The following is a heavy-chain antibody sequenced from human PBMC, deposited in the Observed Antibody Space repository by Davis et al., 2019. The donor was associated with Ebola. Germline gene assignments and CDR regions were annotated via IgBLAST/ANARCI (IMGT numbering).Heavy chain of an antibody. CDR2: INPSGGST. D-gene: IGHD6-13*01. Sequence: AASVKVSCKASGYTFTSYYMHWVRQAPGQGLEWMGIINPSGGSTSYAQKFQGRVTMTRNTSINTAYMELSSLRSEDTAVYYCAGARYSSLWPHVSWFDPWGQGTLVTVSS. J-gene: IGHJ5*02. V-gene: IGHV1-46*01. CDR1: GYTFTSYY. CDR3: AGARYSSLWPHVSWFDP.